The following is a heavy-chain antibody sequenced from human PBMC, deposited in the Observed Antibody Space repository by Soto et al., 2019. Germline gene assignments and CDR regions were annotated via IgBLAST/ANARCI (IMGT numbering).Heavy chain of an antibody. CDR1: GGTFNTFA. D-gene: IGHD1-26*01. V-gene: IGHV1-69*01. CDR3: ARFSPPRGYYAY. J-gene: IGHJ4*02. CDR2: IIPMFGTA. Sequence: QVQLVQSGAEVKKPGSSVKVSCMASGGTFNTFAISWVRQAPGQGLECMGGIIPMFGTAHYAQKFQGRVTITADESTRTVYMEVGRLRSEDTAVYYFARFSPPRGYYAYWGQGTLVTVSS.